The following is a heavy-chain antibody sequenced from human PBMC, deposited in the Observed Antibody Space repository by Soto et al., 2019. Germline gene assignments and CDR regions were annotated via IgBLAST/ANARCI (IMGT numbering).Heavy chain of an antibody. D-gene: IGHD3-10*01. CDR3: ARDLDYYGSGNYYNRFDY. Sequence: QVQLVQSGAEVKKPGSSVKVSCKVSGGPFSDYAVSWVRQAPGQGLEWMGGINPMFGTANYAQKVKGRVTITADKSTTTAYMELSSLTAEDTAVYSCARDLDYYGSGNYYNRFDYWGQGTLVTVSS. V-gene: IGHV1-69*06. CDR2: INPMFGTA. J-gene: IGHJ4*02. CDR1: GGPFSDYA.